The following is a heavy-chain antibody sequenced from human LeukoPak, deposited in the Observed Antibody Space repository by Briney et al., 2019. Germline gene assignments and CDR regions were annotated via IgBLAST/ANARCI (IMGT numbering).Heavy chain of an antibody. CDR3: ARGWNTSGWYDY. Sequence: SETLSLTCTVSGYSISSGYYWGWIRQPPGKGLEWIGSIYHSGSTYYNPSLKSRVTISVDTSKNQFSLKLSSVTAADTAVYYCARGWNTSGWYDYWGQGTLVTVSS. CDR2: IYHSGST. V-gene: IGHV4-38-2*02. J-gene: IGHJ4*02. CDR1: GYSISSGYY. D-gene: IGHD6-19*01.